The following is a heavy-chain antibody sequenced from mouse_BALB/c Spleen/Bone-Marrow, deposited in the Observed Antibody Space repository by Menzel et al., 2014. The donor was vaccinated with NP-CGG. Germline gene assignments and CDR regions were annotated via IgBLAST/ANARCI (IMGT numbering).Heavy chain of an antibody. CDR3: ARDSFLITRALDY. J-gene: IGHJ4*01. CDR2: IWGDGSK. CDR1: GFSLTGYG. V-gene: IGHV2-6-7*01. Sequence: VMLVESGPGLVAPSQRLSITCTVSGFSLTGYGVSWVRQYPGKGLEWLGMIWGDGSKDYNSALKSRLSISKDNSKSQVFLKMNSLQTDDTARYYCARDSFLITRALDYWGQGTSVTVSS. D-gene: IGHD2-4*01.